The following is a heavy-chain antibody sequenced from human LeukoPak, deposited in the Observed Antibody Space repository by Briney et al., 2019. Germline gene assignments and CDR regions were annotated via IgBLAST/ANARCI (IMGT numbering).Heavy chain of an antibody. CDR3: ARAGVRYFDGLGP. J-gene: IGHJ5*02. Sequence: ASVKVSCKASGYTFTSHDINRVRQAPGQGLEGMGWMNPNSGNTGYAQKFQGRVTMTRNTAISTAYMELGSLRSEDTAVYYCARAGVRYFDGLGPWGQGTLVTVSS. CDR1: GYTFTSHD. V-gene: IGHV1-8*01. D-gene: IGHD3-9*01. CDR2: MNPNSGNT.